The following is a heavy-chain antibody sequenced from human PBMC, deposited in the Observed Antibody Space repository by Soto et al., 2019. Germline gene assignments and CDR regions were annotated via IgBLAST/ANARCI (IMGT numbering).Heavy chain of an antibody. J-gene: IGHJ4*02. Sequence: EVQLVESGGGLVKPGGSLRLSCAASGFPFSSYSMNWVRQAPGKGLEWVSSISSSSSYIYYADSVKGRFTISSDNAKNSLYLQMNSLRAEDTAVYYCARGARGYSGYDSIDYWGQGTLVTVSS. CDR3: ARGARGYSGYDSIDY. CDR2: ISSSSSYI. V-gene: IGHV3-21*01. D-gene: IGHD5-12*01. CDR1: GFPFSSYS.